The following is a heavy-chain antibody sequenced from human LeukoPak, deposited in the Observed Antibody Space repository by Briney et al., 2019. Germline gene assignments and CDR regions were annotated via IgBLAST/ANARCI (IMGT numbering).Heavy chain of an antibody. CDR1: GYTLTELS. V-gene: IGHV1-24*01. CDR2: FDPEDGET. Sequence: GASVKVSCKVSGYTLTELSMHWVRQAPGKGLEWMGGFDPEDGETIYAQKFQGRVTMTEDTSTDTAYMELSSLRSEGTAVYYRAMYDILTGYPYRVFDYWGQGTLVTVSS. CDR3: AMYDILTGYPYRVFDY. D-gene: IGHD3-9*01. J-gene: IGHJ4*02.